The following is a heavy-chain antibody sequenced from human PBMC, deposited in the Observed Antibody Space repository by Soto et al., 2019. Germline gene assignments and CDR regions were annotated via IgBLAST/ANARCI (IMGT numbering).Heavy chain of an antibody. Sequence: QVQLQQSGPGLVKPSETLSLTCTVSGDSVSSENSYWSWVRQSPGKGLEWLGYIYHRGSTNYNPSLKSRVTISLATSKNQFSLRLTSVTAADTAIYYCARDLVRGVLSYWGQGTLVTVSS. CDR2: IYHRGST. D-gene: IGHD3-10*01. J-gene: IGHJ4*02. V-gene: IGHV4-61*01. CDR3: ARDLVRGVLSY. CDR1: GDSVSSENSY.